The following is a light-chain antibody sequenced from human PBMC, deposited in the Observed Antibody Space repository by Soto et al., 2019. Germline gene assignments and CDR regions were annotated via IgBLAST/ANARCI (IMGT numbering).Light chain of an antibody. J-gene: IGKJ1*01. V-gene: IGKV1-5*01. CDR1: QSISSW. CDR3: QQYESDSPWT. CDR2: EAS. Sequence: DIQMTQSPSTLSASVGDRVTITCRASQSISSWLAWYQQKPGKAPKLLIYEASILESGVPSRFSGSGSGTEFTLTISSLQPDDFATYYCQQYESDSPWTFGQGTKVDIK.